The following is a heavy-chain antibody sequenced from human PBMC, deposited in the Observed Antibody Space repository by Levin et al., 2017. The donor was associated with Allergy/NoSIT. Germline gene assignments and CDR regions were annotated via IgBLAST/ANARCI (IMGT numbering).Heavy chain of an antibody. CDR3: ARDQGGVTIFGVAIDY. Sequence: HPGGSLRLSCAASGFTFSSYGMHWVRQAPGKGLEWVAVIWYDGSNKYYADSVKGRFTISRDNSKNTLYLQMNSLRAEDTAVYYCARDQGGVTIFGVAIDYWGQGTLVTVSS. CDR2: IWYDGSNK. D-gene: IGHD3-3*01. J-gene: IGHJ4*02. V-gene: IGHV3-33*01. CDR1: GFTFSSYG.